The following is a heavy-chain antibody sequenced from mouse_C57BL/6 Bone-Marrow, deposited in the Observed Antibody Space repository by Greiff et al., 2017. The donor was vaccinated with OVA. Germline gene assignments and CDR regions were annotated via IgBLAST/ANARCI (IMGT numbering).Heavy chain of an antibody. Sequence: VQLQQSGPELVKPGASVKIPCTASGYTFTDYNMDWVKQSHGKSLEWIGDINPNNGGTIYNQKFKGKATLTVDKCSSTAYMELRSLTSEDTAGYYCARGPLLTTVVAPYYFDYWGQGTTLTVSS. CDR3: ARGPLLTTVVAPYYFDY. J-gene: IGHJ2*01. CDR2: INPNNGGT. V-gene: IGHV1-18*01. CDR1: GYTFTDYN. D-gene: IGHD1-1*01.